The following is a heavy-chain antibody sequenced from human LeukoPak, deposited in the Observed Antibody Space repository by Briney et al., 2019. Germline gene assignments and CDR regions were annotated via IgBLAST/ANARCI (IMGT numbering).Heavy chain of an antibody. CDR2: IIPILGIA. Sequence: WASVKVSCKASGGTFSSYAVSWVLQAPGQGLEWMGRIIPILGIANYAQKFQGRVTITADKSTSTAYMELSSLRSEDTAVYYCERGSPRLYYFDYWGQGTLVTVSS. J-gene: IGHJ4*02. CDR3: ERGSPRLYYFDY. CDR1: GGTFSSYA. D-gene: IGHD1-26*01. V-gene: IGHV1-69*04.